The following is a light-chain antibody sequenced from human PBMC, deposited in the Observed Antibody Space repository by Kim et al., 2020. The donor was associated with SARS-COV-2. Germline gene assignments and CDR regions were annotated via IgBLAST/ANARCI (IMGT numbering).Light chain of an antibody. CDR3: SSRDNSDNLVV. CDR1: SLRSYY. J-gene: IGLJ2*01. Sequence: LGQTVRITCQGDSLRSYYASWYQQKPGQAPLLVIYGKNNRPSGVSDRFSGSNSGITSSLTITGAQAEDEADYYCSSRDNSDNLVVFGGGTKVTVL. V-gene: IGLV3-19*01. CDR2: GKN.